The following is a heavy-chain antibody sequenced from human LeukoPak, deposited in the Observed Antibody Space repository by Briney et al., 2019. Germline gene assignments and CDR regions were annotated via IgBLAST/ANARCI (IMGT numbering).Heavy chain of an antibody. J-gene: IGHJ4*02. CDR3: ASYYYDPRLFDY. CDR2: IYYSGST. V-gene: IGHV4-30-4*01. Sequence: SQTLSLTCTVSGGSISSCDYYWSWIRQPPGKGLEWIGYIYYSGSTYYNPSLMSRVTISVDTSKNQLSLTLSSVAAAATAVYYCASYYYDPRLFDYWGQGTLVTVSS. CDR1: GGSISSCDYY. D-gene: IGHD3-22*01.